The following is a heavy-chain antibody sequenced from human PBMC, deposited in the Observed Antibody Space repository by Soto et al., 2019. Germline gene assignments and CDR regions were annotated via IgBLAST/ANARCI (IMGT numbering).Heavy chain of an antibody. Sequence: QVQLVQSGAEVKKPGASVKVSCKASGYTFTSYGISWVRQAPGQGLEWMGWISAYNGNTNYAQKLQGRVTMTTDTSTSTAYMELRSLRSDDTAVYYCAVDPKYYYDSSGHIHWGQGTLVTVSS. CDR3: AVDPKYYYDSSGHIH. J-gene: IGHJ4*02. D-gene: IGHD3-22*01. CDR2: ISAYNGNT. V-gene: IGHV1-18*01. CDR1: GYTFTSYG.